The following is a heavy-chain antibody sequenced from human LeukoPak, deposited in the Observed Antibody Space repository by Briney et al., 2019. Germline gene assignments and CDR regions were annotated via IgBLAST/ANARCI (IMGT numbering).Heavy chain of an antibody. CDR3: VRDPERGSRSPGVH. J-gene: IGHJ4*02. CDR1: GFAFSSYS. CDR2: ISRSGSDV. Sequence: GGSLRLSCAASGFAFSSYSMNWVRQAPGKGLEWVSSISRSGSDVYHADSVKGRFTISRDNAKNSLFLQMNSLKVEDTAVYYCVRDPERGSRSPGVHWGQGTLVTVSS. V-gene: IGHV3-21*06. D-gene: IGHD3-10*01.